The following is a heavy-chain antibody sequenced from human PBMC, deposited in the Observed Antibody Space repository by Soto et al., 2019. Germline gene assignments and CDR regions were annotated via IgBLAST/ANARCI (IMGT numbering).Heavy chain of an antibody. CDR3: ARDLFGEDGAGYFDY. D-gene: IGHD3-10*01. J-gene: IGHJ4*02. CDR1: GYSFSTYG. V-gene: IGHV1-18*01. CDR2: ISGLNGNT. Sequence: QVHLVQSGVEVKKPGASVKVSCKASGYSFSTYGISWVRQAPGQGLEWMGWISGLNGNTNYAQNLQGRVNMTTDTSTSTAYLELRSLGFDDTAMYYCARDLFGEDGAGYFDYWGQGTLVTVSS.